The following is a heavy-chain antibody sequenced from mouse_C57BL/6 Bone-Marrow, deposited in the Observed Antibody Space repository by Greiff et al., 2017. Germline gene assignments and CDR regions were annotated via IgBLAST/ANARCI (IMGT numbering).Heavy chain of an antibody. Sequence: QVQLKQSGAELARPGASVKLSCKASGYTFTSYGISWVKQRTGQGLEWIGEIYPRSGNTYYNEKFKGKATLTADKSSSTAYMERRSLTSEDSAVYFCARERITTALFDYWGQGTTLTVSS. J-gene: IGHJ2*01. CDR3: ARERITTALFDY. D-gene: IGHD1-2*01. CDR1: GYTFTSYG. V-gene: IGHV1-81*01. CDR2: IYPRSGNT.